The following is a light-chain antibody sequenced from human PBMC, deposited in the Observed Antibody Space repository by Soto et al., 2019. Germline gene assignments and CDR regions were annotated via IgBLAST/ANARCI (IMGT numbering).Light chain of an antibody. CDR3: CSYAGSSTFGVV. Sequence: QSALTQPASVSGSPGQSIAISCTGTSSDVGSYNLVSWYQQHPGKAPKLMIYEVSKRPSGVSNRFSGSKSGNTASLTISGLQAEDEADYHCCSYAGSSTFGVVFGGGTKVTVL. J-gene: IGLJ2*01. CDR2: EVS. CDR1: SSDVGSYNL. V-gene: IGLV2-23*02.